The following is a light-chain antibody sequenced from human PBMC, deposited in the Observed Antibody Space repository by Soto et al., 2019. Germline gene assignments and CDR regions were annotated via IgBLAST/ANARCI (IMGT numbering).Light chain of an antibody. CDR3: QQYDTYRFT. Sequence: DIQMTQSPSTLSAYVGDRVTITCRASQSVSKWLAWHQQKPGKAPKLLIYDASNLGSGAPSRFSCSGSGTEFTLTISSLQPDDFATYYCQQYDTYRFTFGGGTKVEIK. CDR1: QSVSKW. V-gene: IGKV1-5*01. CDR2: DAS. J-gene: IGKJ4*01.